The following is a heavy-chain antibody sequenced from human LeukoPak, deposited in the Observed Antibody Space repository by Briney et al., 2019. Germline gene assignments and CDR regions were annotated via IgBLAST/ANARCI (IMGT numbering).Heavy chain of an antibody. D-gene: IGHD6-19*01. Sequence: GGSLRLSCAASGFTFSIYIMNWVRQAPGKGLEWVSSISSTDSYIYYADAVKRRLTITRDNAKNSLYLQMKSLRAEDTAEYFCARDSRSVAADFDHWGQGTLVTVSS. CDR1: GFTFSIYI. V-gene: IGHV3-21*01. CDR2: ISSTDSYI. CDR3: ARDSRSVAADFDH. J-gene: IGHJ4*02.